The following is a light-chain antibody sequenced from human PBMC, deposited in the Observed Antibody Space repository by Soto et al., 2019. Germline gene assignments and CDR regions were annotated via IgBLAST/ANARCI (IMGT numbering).Light chain of an antibody. Sequence: QSALTQPPSASGSPGQSVTISCTGTSGDVGGYNYVSWYQHHPGKAPILMIYEVSKRPSGVPDRFSGSKSGNTASLTVSGAQAEDEDDYYCCADAGSHVVFGGGTKLTVL. CDR2: EVS. J-gene: IGLJ2*01. CDR3: CADAGSHVV. V-gene: IGLV2-8*01. CDR1: SGDVGGYNY.